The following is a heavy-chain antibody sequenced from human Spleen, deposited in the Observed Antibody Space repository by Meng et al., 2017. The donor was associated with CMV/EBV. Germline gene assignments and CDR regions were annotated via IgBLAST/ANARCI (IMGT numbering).Heavy chain of an antibody. CDR1: GYTFTGYY. J-gene: IGHJ4*02. D-gene: IGHD4-11*01. Sequence: ASVKVSCKASGYTFTGYYMHWVRRAPGQGLEWMGWINPNTGVTNYAQKFQGRVTMTRDTSTSTVYMELSSLRSEDTAVYYCATSRPYSNYQLDYWGQGTLVTVSS. V-gene: IGHV1-2*02. CDR2: INPNTGVT. CDR3: ATSRPYSNYQLDY.